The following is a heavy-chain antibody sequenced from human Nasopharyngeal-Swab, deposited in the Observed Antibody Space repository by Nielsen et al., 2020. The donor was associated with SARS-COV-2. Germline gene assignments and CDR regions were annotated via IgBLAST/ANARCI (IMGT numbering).Heavy chain of an antibody. CDR3: ARAGGASGTAWFDP. V-gene: IGHV4-59*01. J-gene: IGHJ5*02. D-gene: IGHD6-13*01. CDR1: GGSISGYY. CDR2: IIHSGTT. Sequence: SDTLSLTCTVSGGSISGYYWSWIRQLPGMGLEWIGNIIHSGTTNYNPSLKSRVNISVDKSNNQVSLTLGSVTAADTAIYYCARAGGASGTAWFDPWGQGAQVIVSS.